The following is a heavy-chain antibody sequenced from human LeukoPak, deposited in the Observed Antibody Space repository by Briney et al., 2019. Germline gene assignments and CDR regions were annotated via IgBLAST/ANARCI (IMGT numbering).Heavy chain of an antibody. D-gene: IGHD6-13*01. V-gene: IGHV5-51*01. CDR3: ARLQQQLANAFDI. CDR2: IYPGDSDT. Sequence: GESLKISCKGSGDSFTSYWIGWVRQMPGKGLEWMGIIYPGDSDTRYSPSFQGQVTISADKSISTAYLQWSSLKASDTAMYYCARLQQQLANAFDIWGQGTMVTVSS. J-gene: IGHJ3*02. CDR1: GDSFTSYW.